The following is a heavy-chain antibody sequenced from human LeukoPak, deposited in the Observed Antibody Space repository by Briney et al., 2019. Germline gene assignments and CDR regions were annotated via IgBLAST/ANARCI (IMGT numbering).Heavy chain of an antibody. D-gene: IGHD3-22*01. CDR1: GFTFSDYY. Sequence: TGGSLRLSCATSGFTFSDYYMSWIRQAPGKGLEWVSYISSSGSTIYYADSVKGRFTISRDNAKNSLYLQMNSLRAEDTAVYYCARWAFDDSGYDYYGMDVWGQGTTVTVSS. CDR3: ARWAFDDSGYDYYGMDV. J-gene: IGHJ6*02. V-gene: IGHV3-11*01. CDR2: ISSSGSTI.